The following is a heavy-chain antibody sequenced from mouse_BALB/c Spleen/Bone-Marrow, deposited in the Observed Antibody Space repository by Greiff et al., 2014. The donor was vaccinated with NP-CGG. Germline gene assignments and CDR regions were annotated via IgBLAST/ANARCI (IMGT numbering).Heavy chain of an antibody. CDR1: GYTFTSYW. CDR2: IYPGSGST. D-gene: IGHD2-4*01. J-gene: IGHJ3*01. CDR3: TRLGSTMITTDAY. V-gene: IGHV1S22*01. Sequence: LVESGSELVRPGASVKLSCKASGYTFTSYWMHWVKQRPGQGLEWIGNIYPGSGSTNYDEKFKSKATLTVDTSSSTAYMQLSSLTSEDSAVYYCTRLGSTMITTDAYWGQGTLVTVSA.